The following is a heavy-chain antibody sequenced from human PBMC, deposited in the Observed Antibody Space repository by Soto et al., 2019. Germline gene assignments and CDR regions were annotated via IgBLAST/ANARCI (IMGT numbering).Heavy chain of an antibody. Sequence: QLQLQESGSGLVETAQTLSLTCIVSGDSISSGGFPWTWIRQSTGKGLEWIGYVYRTGATSYNPYLESRASISVDTSRNQFSLKLMSVTPADSAVYFCARDSYAMSSFALDVWGRGTAVTVSS. V-gene: IGHV4-30-2*06. J-gene: IGHJ6*02. CDR1: GDSISSGGFP. CDR3: ARDSYAMSSFALDV. D-gene: IGHD2-2*01. CDR2: VYRTGAT.